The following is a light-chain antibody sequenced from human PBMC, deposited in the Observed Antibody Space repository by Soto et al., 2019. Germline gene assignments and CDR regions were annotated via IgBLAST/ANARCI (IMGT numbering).Light chain of an antibody. Sequence: EIVLTQSPGTLSLSPGERATLSCRASQSVSSNYLAWYQHRPGQAPRLLIYAASRRATGIPDRFSGSGSGTEFTLTISRLEPEDFAVFYCQQYSTSPRTFGQGTKVEIK. CDR1: QSVSSNY. V-gene: IGKV3-20*01. J-gene: IGKJ1*01. CDR3: QQYSTSPRT. CDR2: AAS.